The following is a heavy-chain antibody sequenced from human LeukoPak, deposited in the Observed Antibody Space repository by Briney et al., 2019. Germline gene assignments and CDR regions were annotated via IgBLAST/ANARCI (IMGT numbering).Heavy chain of an antibody. V-gene: IGHV3-74*01. J-gene: IGHJ4*02. CDR3: LRDLNWSLDQ. D-gene: IGHD1-20*01. CDR2: IKSDGITI. CDR1: GFTFSNYP. Sequence: GGSLRLSCEASGFTFSNYPMSWVRQAPGKGLVWVSRIKSDGITITYADSVKGRFTISRDNAKNTLYLQMNSLRAEDTAVYYCLRDLNWSLDQWGQGTLVTVSS.